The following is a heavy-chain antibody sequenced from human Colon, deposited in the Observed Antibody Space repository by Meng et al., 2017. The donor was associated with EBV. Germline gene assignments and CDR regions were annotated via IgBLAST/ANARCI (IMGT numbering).Heavy chain of an antibody. CDR3: ARGYTYSSFFDY. CDR1: GFTCSDYY. Sequence: QVQQVESGGGLVKRGGSLRLSCAASGFTCSDYYMSWIRQAPGKGLEWITYISSSTDTIYYADSVKGRFTISRDNVKNLLYLQMNSLRADDTAVYYCARGYTYSSFFDYWGPGTLVTVSS. D-gene: IGHD3-16*02. V-gene: IGHV3-11*01. J-gene: IGHJ4*02. CDR2: ISSSTDTI.